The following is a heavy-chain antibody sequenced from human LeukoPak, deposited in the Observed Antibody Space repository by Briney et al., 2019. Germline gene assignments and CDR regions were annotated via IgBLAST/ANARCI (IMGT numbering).Heavy chain of an antibody. CDR1: GGTFSSYA. V-gene: IGHV1-69*04. CDR3: ASRIVGAFDI. D-gene: IGHD2-15*01. J-gene: IGHJ3*02. Sequence: ASVKVSCKASGGTFSSYAISWVRQAPGQGLEWMRRIIPILGIANYAQKFQGRVTITADKSTSTAYMELSSLRSEDTAVYYCASRIVGAFDIWGQGTMVTVSS. CDR2: IIPILGIA.